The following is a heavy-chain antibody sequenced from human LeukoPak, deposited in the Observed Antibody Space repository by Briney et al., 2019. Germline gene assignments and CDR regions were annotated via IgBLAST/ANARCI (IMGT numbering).Heavy chain of an antibody. Sequence: GESLKISCKGSGYSFTSYWIGWVRQMPGKGLEWMGIIYPGDSDTRYSPSFQGQVTSSAHKSISTAYLQWSSLKASDTAMYYCARPQDYSNSGGDYWGQGTLVTVSS. V-gene: IGHV5-51*01. CDR1: GYSFTSYW. D-gene: IGHD4-11*01. CDR3: ARPQDYSNSGGDY. CDR2: IYPGDSDT. J-gene: IGHJ4*02.